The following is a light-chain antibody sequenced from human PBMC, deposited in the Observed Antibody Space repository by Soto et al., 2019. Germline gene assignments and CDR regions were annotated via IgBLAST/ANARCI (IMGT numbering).Light chain of an antibody. J-gene: IGLJ2*01. CDR3: SSYTGSSTLV. CDR1: SSDDGGYNY. V-gene: IGLV2-14*01. CDR2: DVS. Sequence: QSVLTQPASVSGSPGQSITISCTGTSSDDGGYNYVSWYQQQPGQAPKLMFYDVSNRPSGVSYRFSGSKSVNTASLTISGLQAEHEADYYCSSYTGSSTLVFGGGTKLTVL.